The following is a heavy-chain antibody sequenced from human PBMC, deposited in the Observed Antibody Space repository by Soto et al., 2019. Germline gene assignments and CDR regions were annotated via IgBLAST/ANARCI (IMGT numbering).Heavy chain of an antibody. CDR3: ASELMAGY. CDR2: LKSDGSST. J-gene: IGHJ4*02. V-gene: IGHV3-74*01. D-gene: IGHD6-19*01. CDR1: GFTFNSYW. Sequence: GGSLRLSCAASGFTFNSYWMHWVRQAPGKGLVWVSGLKSDGSSTYHADSVKGRFTISRDNAKNTLYLQMNSLRADDTAVYYCASELMAGYXGQGTLVTVSS.